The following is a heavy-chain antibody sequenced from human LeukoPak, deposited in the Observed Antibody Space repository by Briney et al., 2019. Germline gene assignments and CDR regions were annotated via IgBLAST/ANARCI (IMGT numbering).Heavy chain of an antibody. Sequence: GGSLRLSCAASGFTFSGYSMNWVRQAPGKGLEWVSSISSSSSYIYYADSVKGRFTISRDNAKNSLYLQMNSLRAEDTAVYYCARRGAAAGSFDYWGQGTLVTVSS. CDR3: ARRGAAAGSFDY. CDR1: GFTFSGYS. J-gene: IGHJ4*02. CDR2: ISSSSSYI. D-gene: IGHD6-13*01. V-gene: IGHV3-21*01.